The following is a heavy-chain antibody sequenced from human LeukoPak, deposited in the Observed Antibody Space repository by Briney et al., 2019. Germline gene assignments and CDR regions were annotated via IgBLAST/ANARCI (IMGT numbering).Heavy chain of an antibody. Sequence: GGSLRLSCAASGFTFSNFAMHWVRQAPGKGLEWVGVSFYDGTMQYYSDSVKGRFTISRDNSKNTLYLQMSSLRVEDTAIYYCTRGMLRQPPDYWGQGMLVTVSS. D-gene: IGHD3-10*02. CDR3: TRGMLRQPPDY. CDR1: GFTFSNFA. CDR2: SFYDGTMQ. J-gene: IGHJ4*02. V-gene: IGHV3-30*04.